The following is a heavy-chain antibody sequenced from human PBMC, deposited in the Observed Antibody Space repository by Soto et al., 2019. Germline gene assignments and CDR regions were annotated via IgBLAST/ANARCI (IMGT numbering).Heavy chain of an antibody. V-gene: IGHV3-73*01. CDR2: IRSKANSYAT. CDR1: GFTFSGSA. Sequence: GGSLRLSCAASGFTFSGSAMHWVRQASGKGLEWVGRIRSKANSYATAYAASVKGRFTISRDDSKNTAYLQMNSLKTEDTAVYYCTRQDSGYEIYDYWGQGTLVTVSS. J-gene: IGHJ4*02. CDR3: TRQDSGYEIYDY. D-gene: IGHD5-12*01.